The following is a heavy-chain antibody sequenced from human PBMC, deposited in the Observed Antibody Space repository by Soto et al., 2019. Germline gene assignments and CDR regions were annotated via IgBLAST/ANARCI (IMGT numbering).Heavy chain of an antibody. V-gene: IGHV3-64D*06. J-gene: IGHJ4*02. CDR1: GFTFSSYS. CDR3: VKSRGGNNFDFFD. CDR2: IRGNGDPP. Sequence: VGSLRLSCSATGFTFSSYSMHWVRQAPGKGLEYVSGIRGNGDPPFYADSVKGRFTISRDNSKNTLYLQMSSLSADDTAVYYCVKSRGGNNFDFFDWGQGALVTVSS. D-gene: IGHD5-12*01.